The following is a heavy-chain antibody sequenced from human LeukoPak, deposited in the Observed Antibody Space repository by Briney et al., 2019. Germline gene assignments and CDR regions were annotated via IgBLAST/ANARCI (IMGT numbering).Heavy chain of an antibody. D-gene: IGHD5-24*01. J-gene: IGHJ4*02. CDR1: GYTFTLYG. CDR3: ANGPDGYNTY. CDR2: ITPFNGNT. V-gene: IGHV1-45*02. Sequence: GASVKVSCKASGYTFTLYGITWVRQAPGQALEWVRWITPFNGNTNYAQKFQDRVTITRDRSMSTAYMDLSSLRSEDTAMYYCANGPDGYNTYWGQGTLVTVSS.